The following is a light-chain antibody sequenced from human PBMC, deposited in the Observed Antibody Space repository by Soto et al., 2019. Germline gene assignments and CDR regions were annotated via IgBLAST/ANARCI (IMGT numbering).Light chain of an antibody. CDR3: QQYGTSLLT. J-gene: IGKJ4*01. CDR1: QSISSSY. V-gene: IGKV3-20*01. CDR2: GAS. Sequence: EIVLTQSPGTLSLSPGERATLSCRASQSISSSYLAWYQQKHGQAPRLLIYGASSRATGIPDRFSGSGSGTDFTLTISRLEPEDFAVYYCQQYGTSLLTFGGGTKVESK.